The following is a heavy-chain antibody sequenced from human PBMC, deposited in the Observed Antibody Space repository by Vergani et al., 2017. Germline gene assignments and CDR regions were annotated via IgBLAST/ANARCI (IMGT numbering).Heavy chain of an antibody. D-gene: IGHD3-22*01. CDR2: ICTRGST. Sequence: QVQLQESGPGLVTPSQTLSLTCTVSGGSISSGSYYWSWIRQPAGKGVGWIGRICTRGSTNYNPSLKSRVTISVDTSKNQFSLKLSSVIAAATAVYYCARARCSGYYCGWVDPWGQGTLVTVSS. V-gene: IGHV4-61*02. CDR3: ARARCSGYYCGWVDP. CDR1: GGSISSGSYY. J-gene: IGHJ5*02.